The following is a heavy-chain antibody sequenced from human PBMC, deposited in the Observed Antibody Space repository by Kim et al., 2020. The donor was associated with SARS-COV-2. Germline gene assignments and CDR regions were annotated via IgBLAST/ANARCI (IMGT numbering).Heavy chain of an antibody. J-gene: IGHJ4*02. CDR2: FYRGGSST. CDR3: ARYAFGMVRGGFDY. CDR1: GFTFSNYA. D-gene: IGHD3-10*01. Sequence: GGSLRLSCAASGFTFSNYAMSWVRQAPGKGLEWVSVFYRGGSSTYYADSVKGRFTISRDNSKNTLYLQMNSLRVADTAVYYCARYAFGMVRGGFDYWGQGTLVTVSS. V-gene: IGHV3-23*03.